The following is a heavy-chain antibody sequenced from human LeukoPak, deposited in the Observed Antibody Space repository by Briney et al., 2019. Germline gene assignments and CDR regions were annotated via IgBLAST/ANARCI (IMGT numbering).Heavy chain of an antibody. CDR1: GFTFSSYA. CDR2: ISGSGGST. CDR3: ARGYSYGPEFDY. D-gene: IGHD5-18*01. V-gene: IGHV3-23*01. J-gene: IGHJ4*02. Sequence: GGSLRLSCAASGFTFSSYAMSWVRQAPGKGLEWVSAISGSGGSTYYADSVKGRFTISRENAKNSLYLQMNSLRAEDTAVYYCARGYSYGPEFDYWGQGTLVTVSS.